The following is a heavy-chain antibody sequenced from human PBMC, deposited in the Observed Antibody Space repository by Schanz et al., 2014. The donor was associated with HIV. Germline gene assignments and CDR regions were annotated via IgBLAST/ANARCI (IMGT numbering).Heavy chain of an antibody. J-gene: IGHJ1*01. Sequence: QVQLVQSGAEVRKPGSSVKVSCKASGGTFSTYAISWVRQAPGQPLEWMGEIIPVLGKANYAQTFQGRLTISADDSTRTTHMELRSLRSEDTAVYFCARVKPYSSGWYGGYFQHWGQGTLITVS. CDR1: GGTFSTYA. D-gene: IGHD6-19*01. V-gene: IGHV1-69*01. CDR3: ARVKPYSSGWYGGYFQH. CDR2: IIPVLGKA.